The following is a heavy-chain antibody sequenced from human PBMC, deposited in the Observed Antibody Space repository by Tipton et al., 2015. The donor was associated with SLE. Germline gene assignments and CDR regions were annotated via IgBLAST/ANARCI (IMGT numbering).Heavy chain of an antibody. J-gene: IGHJ4*02. Sequence: TLSLTCTVSGGSISSYYWSWIRQPPGKGLEWIGYIYYSGSTNYNPSLKSRATISVDTSKNQFSLKLSSVTAADTAVYYRAREIGGGSNDYWGQGTLVTVSS. D-gene: IGHD1-26*01. CDR1: GGSISSYY. CDR3: AREIGGGSNDY. CDR2: IYYSGST. V-gene: IGHV4-59*12.